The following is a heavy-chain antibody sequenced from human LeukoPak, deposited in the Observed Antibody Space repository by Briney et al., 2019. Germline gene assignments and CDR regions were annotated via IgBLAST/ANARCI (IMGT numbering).Heavy chain of an antibody. CDR3: ARDRWELPDY. D-gene: IGHD1-26*01. Sequence: GSLRLSCAASGFTVSSNYMSWVRQPPGKGLEWIGEIYHSGSTNYNPSLKSRVTISVDKSKNQFSLKLSSVTAADTAVYYCARDRWELPDYWGQGTLVTVSS. J-gene: IGHJ4*02. CDR2: IYHSGST. CDR1: GFTVSSNY. V-gene: IGHV4-4*02.